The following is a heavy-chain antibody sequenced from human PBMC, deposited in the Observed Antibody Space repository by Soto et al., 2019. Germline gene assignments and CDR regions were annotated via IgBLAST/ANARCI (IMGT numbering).Heavy chain of an antibody. CDR3: VRDCYSSSCFDL. CDR2: ISSSGFT. J-gene: IGHJ4*02. D-gene: IGHD6-13*01. V-gene: IGHV4-59*01. CDR1: VGSITPYY. Sequence: QVQLQESGPGLVKPSETLSLTCTVSVGSITPYYWSWIRQPPGKRLEWIGYISSSGFTNYNPSLNSRVTISVDTSKNQFSLKLSSVTAADTAVYYCVRDCYSSSCFDLWGQGTLITVSS.